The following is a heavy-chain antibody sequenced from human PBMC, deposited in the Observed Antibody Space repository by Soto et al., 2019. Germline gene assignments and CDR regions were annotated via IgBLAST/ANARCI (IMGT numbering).Heavy chain of an antibody. V-gene: IGHV4-34*01. D-gene: IGHD4-4*01. J-gene: IGHJ4*02. CDR3: ARGASVTPVNFDY. CDR2: INHSGST. Sequence: SETLSLTCAVYGGSFSGYYWSWIRQPPGKGLEWIGEINHSGSTNYNPSLKSRVTISVDTSKNQFSLKLSSVTAADTAVYYCARGASVTPVNFDYWGQGTLVTVSS. CDR1: GGSFSGYY.